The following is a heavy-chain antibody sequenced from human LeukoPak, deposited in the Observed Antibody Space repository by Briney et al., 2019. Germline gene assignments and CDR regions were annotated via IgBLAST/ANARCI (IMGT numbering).Heavy chain of an antibody. CDR1: GYTFTSYG. Sequence: AASVKVSCKASGYTFTSYGISWVRQAPGQGLEWMGWISAYNGNTNYAQKLQGRVTMTTDTSTSTAYMELRSLRSDDTAVYYCAIDYGGNSELDDWGQGALVTVSS. D-gene: IGHD4-23*01. J-gene: IGHJ4*02. V-gene: IGHV1-18*01. CDR3: AIDYGGNSELDD. CDR2: ISAYNGNT.